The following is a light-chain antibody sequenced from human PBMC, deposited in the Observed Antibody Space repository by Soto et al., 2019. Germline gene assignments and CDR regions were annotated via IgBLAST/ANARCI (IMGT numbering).Light chain of an antibody. J-gene: IGKJ4*01. CDR2: KAS. V-gene: IGKV1-5*03. CDR3: QHYNSYPLT. CDR1: QSISSW. Sequence: DIQMTQSPSTLSASVGDRVTITCRASQSISSWLAWYQQKPGKAPKLLIYKASSLESGVPSRFSGSGSGTEFNPTISSLQPDDFATYYCQHYNSYPLTFGGGTKVEIK.